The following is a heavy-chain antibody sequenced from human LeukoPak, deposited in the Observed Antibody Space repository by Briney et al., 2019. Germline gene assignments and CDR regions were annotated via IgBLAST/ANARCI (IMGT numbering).Heavy chain of an antibody. V-gene: IGHV1-69*04. J-gene: IGHJ5*02. CDR2: IIPILGIA. CDR1: GGTFSSYA. Sequence: SVKVSCKASGGTFSSYAISWVRQAPGQGLEWMGRIIPILGIANYAQKFQGRVTITADKSTSTAYMELSSLRSEDTAVYYCARDDVRDGVVSWGQGTLVTVSS. D-gene: IGHD3-10*02. CDR3: ARDDVRDGVVS.